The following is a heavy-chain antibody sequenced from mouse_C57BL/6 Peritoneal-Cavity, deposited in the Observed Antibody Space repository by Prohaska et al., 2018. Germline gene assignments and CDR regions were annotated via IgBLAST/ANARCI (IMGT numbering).Heavy chain of an antibody. V-gene: IGHV3-6*01. CDR3: ERVEWALAMDY. CDR2: ISYDGSN. Sequence: DVQLQESGPGLVKPSQSLSLTCSVTGYSITRGYYWNWIRQFPGNELDGMGYISYDGSNNYNPALKNRITIKHDSSKKQFILKLNSVTTEYTATYYCERVEWALAMDYWGQGTSVTVSS. CDR1: GYSITRGYY. D-gene: IGHD1-3*01. J-gene: IGHJ4*01.